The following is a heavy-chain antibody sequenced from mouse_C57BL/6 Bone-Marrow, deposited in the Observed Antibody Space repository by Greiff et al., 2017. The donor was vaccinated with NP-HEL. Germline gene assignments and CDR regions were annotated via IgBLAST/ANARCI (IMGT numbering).Heavy chain of an antibody. CDR1: GFTFSSYG. V-gene: IGHV5-6*01. J-gene: IGHJ4*01. D-gene: IGHD2-1*01. CDR3: ARLGNPYAMDY. Sequence: EVKLVESGGDLVKPGGSLKLSCAASGFTFSSYGMSLVRQTPDKRLEWVATISSGGSYTYYPDSVKGRFTISRDNAKNTLYLQMSSLKSEDTAMYYCARLGNPYAMDYWGQGTSVTVSS. CDR2: ISSGGSYT.